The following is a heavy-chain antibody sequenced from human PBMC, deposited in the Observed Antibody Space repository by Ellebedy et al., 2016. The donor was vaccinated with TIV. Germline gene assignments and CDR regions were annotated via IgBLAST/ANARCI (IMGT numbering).Heavy chain of an antibody. Sequence: MPSETLSLTCTVSGDSTSGYYWSWIRQPAGKGLEWIGRMYYSGSTNHNPSLKSRVTVSVDTSKNQFSLNLSSVTAADTAVYYCARDPALPRGRFDTWGQGTLVTVSS. CDR2: MYYSGST. V-gene: IGHV4-4*07. CDR3: ARDPALPRGRFDT. CDR1: GDSTSGYY. J-gene: IGHJ5*02.